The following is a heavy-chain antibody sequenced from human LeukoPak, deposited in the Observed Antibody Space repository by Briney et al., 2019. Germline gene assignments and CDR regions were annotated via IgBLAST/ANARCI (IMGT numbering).Heavy chain of an antibody. CDR3: ARDCSGGTCYLGVLDY. D-gene: IGHD2-15*01. J-gene: IGHJ4*02. CDR1: SGSLSSSY. Sequence: PSETLSLTCTLSSGSLSSSYWSWIRQPAGKGLEWIGRVYTSGSTNYNPSLKSRVAMSVDTSKNQFSLDLTSVTAADAAAYYCARDCSGGTCYLGVLDYWGQGIRVTVSS. V-gene: IGHV4-4*07. CDR2: VYTSGST.